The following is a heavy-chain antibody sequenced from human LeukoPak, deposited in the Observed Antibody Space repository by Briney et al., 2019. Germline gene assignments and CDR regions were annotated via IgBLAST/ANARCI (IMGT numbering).Heavy chain of an antibody. V-gene: IGHV1-69*02. CDR3: VRGKVGDVCDY. Sequence: GASVKVSCKASGVTFSSYSITWVRQSPGQGLEWMGRIIPILGIASYAQKFQGRVTITADKSTSTAYMELSSLRSEDTAVYYCVRGKVGDVCDYWGQGTLVTVSS. CDR2: IIPILGIA. J-gene: IGHJ4*02. D-gene: IGHD1-26*01. CDR1: GVTFSSYS.